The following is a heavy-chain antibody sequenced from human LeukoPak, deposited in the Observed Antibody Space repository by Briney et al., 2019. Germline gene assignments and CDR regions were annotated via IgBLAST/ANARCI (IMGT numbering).Heavy chain of an antibody. Sequence: PSGTLSLTCSVSGYSISRGYYWGWIRQPPGKGLEWIGSIYYGSVFYSVSTYYNPSLKSRVTMSGDTSKNQFSLKLSSVTAADTAAYYCARLGYCSGGSCYYYYYMDVWGKGTTVTVSS. V-gene: IGHV4-38-2*02. D-gene: IGHD2-15*01. J-gene: IGHJ6*03. CDR1: GYSISRGYY. CDR2: IYYGSVFYSVST. CDR3: ARLGYCSGGSCYYYYYMDV.